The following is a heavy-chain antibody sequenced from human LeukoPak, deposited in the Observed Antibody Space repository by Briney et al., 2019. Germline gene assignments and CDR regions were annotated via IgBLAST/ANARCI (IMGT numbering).Heavy chain of an antibody. D-gene: IGHD5-18*01. CDR1: GYTFTSYY. CDR3: ARGGLDKYSYGSGLDY. Sequence: ASVKVSCKASGYTFTSYYMHWVRQAPGQGLEWRGIINPSSGSTTYAQKFQGRVTMTRDTSTSTVYMELSSLRSEDTAVYYCARGGLDKYSYGSGLDYWGQGTLVTVSS. V-gene: IGHV1-46*01. CDR2: INPSSGST. J-gene: IGHJ4*02.